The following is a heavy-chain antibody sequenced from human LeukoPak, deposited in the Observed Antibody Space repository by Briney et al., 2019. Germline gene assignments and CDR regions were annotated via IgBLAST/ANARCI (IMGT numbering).Heavy chain of an antibody. CDR3: ARERAPFWSGYDDAFDI. CDR2: IIPIFGTA. V-gene: IGHV1-69*05. CDR1: GGTFSSYA. J-gene: IGHJ3*02. Sequence: GASVKVSCKASGGTFSSYAISWVRQAPGRGLEWMGRIIPIFGTANYAQKFQGRVTITTDESTSTAYMELSSLRSEDTAVYYCARERAPFWSGYDDAFDIWGQGTMVTVSS. D-gene: IGHD3-3*01.